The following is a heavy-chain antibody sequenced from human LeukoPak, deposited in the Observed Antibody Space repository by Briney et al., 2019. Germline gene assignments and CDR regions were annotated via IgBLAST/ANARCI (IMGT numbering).Heavy chain of an antibody. CDR3: ARGGNYDILTGYYTGYYFDY. CDR2: IHTSGST. Sequence: SETLSLTCTVSGGSISAYYWSWIRQPAGRGLEWIGRIHTSGSTNFNPSLRSRVTMSVATSKNQFSMKLTSVTAADTAVYYCARGGNYDILTGYYTGYYFDYWGQGTLVTVSS. J-gene: IGHJ4*02. CDR1: GGSISAYY. D-gene: IGHD3-9*01. V-gene: IGHV4-4*07.